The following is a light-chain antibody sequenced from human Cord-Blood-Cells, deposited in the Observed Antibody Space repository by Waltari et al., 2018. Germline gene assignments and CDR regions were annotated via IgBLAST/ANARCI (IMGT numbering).Light chain of an antibody. CDR1: QSVSSN. CDR2: GAS. Sequence: IVMPQSPATLSVSPGERATISCRASQSVSSNLAWYQQKPGQAPRLLIYGASTRATGIPARFSGSGSGTEFTLTISSLQSEDFAVYYCQQYNNWPLTFGGGTKVEIK. V-gene: IGKV3-15*01. CDR3: QQYNNWPLT. J-gene: IGKJ4*01.